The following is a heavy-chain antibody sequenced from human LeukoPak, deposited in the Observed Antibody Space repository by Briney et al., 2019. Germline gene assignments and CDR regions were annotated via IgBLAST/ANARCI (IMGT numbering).Heavy chain of an antibody. CDR3: ARQELLWFGELMGGFDP. Sequence: PSETLSLTCAVSGYSISSGYYWGWIRQPPGKGLEWIGSTYHSGSTYYNPSLKSRVTISVETSKNQFSLKLSSVTAADTAVYYCARQELLWFGELMGGFDPWGQGTLVTVSS. D-gene: IGHD3-10*01. J-gene: IGHJ5*02. V-gene: IGHV4-38-2*01. CDR1: GYSISSGYY. CDR2: TYHSGST.